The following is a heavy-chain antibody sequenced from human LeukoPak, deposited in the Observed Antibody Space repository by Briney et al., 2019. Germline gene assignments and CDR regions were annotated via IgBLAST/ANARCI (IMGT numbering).Heavy chain of an antibody. J-gene: IGHJ4*02. CDR3: ANNPSLYEAPAAIDY. CDR1: GFTFSSYA. V-gene: IGHV3-23*01. D-gene: IGHD2-2*01. Sequence: AGGSLRLSCAASGFTFSSYAMSWVRQAPGKGLEWVSAISGSGGSTYYADSVKGRFTISRDNSKNTLYLQMNSLRAEDTAVYYCANNPSLYEAPAAIDYGGQGPLVTVSS. CDR2: ISGSGGST.